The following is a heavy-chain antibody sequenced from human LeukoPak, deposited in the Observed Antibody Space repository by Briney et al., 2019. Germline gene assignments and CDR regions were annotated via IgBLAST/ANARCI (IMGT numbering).Heavy chain of an antibody. Sequence: GGSLRLSCAASGFTFSIYDLSWVRQAPGKGLECVSAIDRGVGSTYYADSVKGRFTISRDNSKNTLYLQMNSLRAEDTAVYYCARGIVVGYYFDYWGQGTLVTVSS. CDR1: GFTFSIYD. V-gene: IGHV3-23*05. CDR3: ARGIVVGYYFDY. D-gene: IGHD3-22*01. CDR2: IDRGVGST. J-gene: IGHJ4*02.